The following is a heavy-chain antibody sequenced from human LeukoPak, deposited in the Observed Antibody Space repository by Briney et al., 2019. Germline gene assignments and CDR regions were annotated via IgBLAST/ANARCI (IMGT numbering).Heavy chain of an antibody. D-gene: IGHD2-15*01. CDR3: ASYCSGGSCYHTTFDY. CDR1: GGSFSGYY. J-gene: IGHJ4*02. Sequence: SETLSLTCAVYGGSFSGYYWSWIRQPPGRGLEWIGEIDHSGNTNYNPSLKSRVTISVDTSKNQFSLKLSSVTAADTAVYYCASYCSGGSCYHTTFDYWGQGTLVTVSS. CDR2: IDHSGNT. V-gene: IGHV4-34*01.